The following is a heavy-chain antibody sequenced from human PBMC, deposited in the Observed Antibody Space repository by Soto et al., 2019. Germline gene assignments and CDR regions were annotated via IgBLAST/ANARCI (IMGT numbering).Heavy chain of an antibody. CDR2: IYRTGST. V-gene: IGHV4-4*02. CDR3: ASRDPGTSVDY. CDR1: GSSFTSNNW. J-gene: IGHJ4*02. D-gene: IGHD1-7*01. Sequence: SETLSLTCAVSGSSFTSNNWWTWVRQPPGQGLERIGEIYRTGSTNYNPSLKSRVTISLDKSENQFSLKVTSLTAADTAVYYCASRDPGTSVDYWGQGTLVTVSS.